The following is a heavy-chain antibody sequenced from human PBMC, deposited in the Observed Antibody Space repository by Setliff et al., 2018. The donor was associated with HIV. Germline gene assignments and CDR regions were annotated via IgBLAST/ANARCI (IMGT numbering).Heavy chain of an antibody. Sequence: SETLSLTCTVSGDSITSNSYYWGWIRQPPGKGLEWIGSIYYSGSTYYNPSLKSRVTISVDTSKNQFSLKLSSVTAADTAVYYCARHEAVAGKVNYYYGMDVWGQGTTVTVSS. CDR2: IYYSGST. CDR3: ARHEAVAGKVNYYYGMDV. CDR1: GDSITSNSYY. J-gene: IGHJ6*02. D-gene: IGHD6-19*01. V-gene: IGHV4-39*01.